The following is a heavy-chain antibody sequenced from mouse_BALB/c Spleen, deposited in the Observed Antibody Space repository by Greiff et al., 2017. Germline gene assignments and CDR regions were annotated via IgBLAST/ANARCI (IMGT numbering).Heavy chain of an antibody. V-gene: IGHV2-5-1*01. D-gene: IGHD4-1*01. CDR1: GFSLTSYG. Sequence: VQGVESGPSLVQPSQSLSITCTVSGFSLTSYGVHWVRQSPGKGLEWLGVIWRGGSTDYNAAFMSRLSITKDNSKSQVFFKMNSLQADDTAIYYCAIQTGTDYAMDYWGQGTSVTVSS. CDR2: IWRGGST. CDR3: AIQTGTDYAMDY. J-gene: IGHJ4*01.